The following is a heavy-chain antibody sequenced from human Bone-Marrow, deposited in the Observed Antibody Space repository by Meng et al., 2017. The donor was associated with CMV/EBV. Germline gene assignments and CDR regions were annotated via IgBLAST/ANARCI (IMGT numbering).Heavy chain of an antibody. CDR3: ARAEYYDFWSGYYTSDYGMDV. D-gene: IGHD3-3*01. V-gene: IGHV4-59*01. J-gene: IGHJ6*02. CDR1: GGSISSYY. Sequence: SETLSLTCTVSGGSISSYYWSWIRQPPGKGLEWIGYIYYSGSTNYNPSLKSRVTISVDTSKNPFSLKLSSVTAADTAVYYCARAEYYDFWSGYYTSDYGMDVWGQGTTVTVSS. CDR2: IYYSGST.